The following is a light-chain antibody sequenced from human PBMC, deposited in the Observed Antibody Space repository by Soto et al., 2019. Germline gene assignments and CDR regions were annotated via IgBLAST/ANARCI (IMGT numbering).Light chain of an antibody. V-gene: IGKV3-20*01. CDR3: QQYGSSPLT. J-gene: IGKJ5*01. Sequence: EIVLTQSPGTLSLPPGERATLSCRASQSVSSSYLAWYQQKPGQAPRLLIYGASSRATGIPDRFSGSGSGTDFTLTISRLEPEDFAVYYCQQYGSSPLTFGQGTRLEI. CDR2: GAS. CDR1: QSVSSSY.